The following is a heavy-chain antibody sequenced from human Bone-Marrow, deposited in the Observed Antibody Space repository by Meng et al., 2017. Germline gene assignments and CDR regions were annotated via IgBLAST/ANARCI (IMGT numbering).Heavy chain of an antibody. CDR1: GGTFSSYA. CDR2: IIPIFGTA. J-gene: IGHJ4*02. Sequence: QVLLVQSGGEVKTPGSSVKASCKASGGTFSSYAISWVRQAPGQGLEWMGGIIPIFGTANYAQKFQGRVTITTDESTSTAYMELSSLRSEDTAVYYCARVAAGTSIYFDYWGQGTLVTVSS. D-gene: IGHD6-13*01. CDR3: ARVAAGTSIYFDY. V-gene: IGHV1-69*01.